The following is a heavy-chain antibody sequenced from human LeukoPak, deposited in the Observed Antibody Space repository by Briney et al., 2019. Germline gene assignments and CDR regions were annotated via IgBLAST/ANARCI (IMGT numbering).Heavy chain of an antibody. D-gene: IGHD2-21*02. CDR3: AKTMVTANPDYYYYCMDV. V-gene: IGHV3-30*02. CDR2: IRYDGSNK. Sequence: PGGSLRLSCAASGFTFSTYGMHSVRQAPGKGLEWVAFIRYDGSNKYYADSVKGRFTISRDNSKNTLYLQLNSLRAEDTAVFYCAKTMVTANPDYYYYCMDVWGKGTTVTVSS. CDR1: GFTFSTYG. J-gene: IGHJ6*03.